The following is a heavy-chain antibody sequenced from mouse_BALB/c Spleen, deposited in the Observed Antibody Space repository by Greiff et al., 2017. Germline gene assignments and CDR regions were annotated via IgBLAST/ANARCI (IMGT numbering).Heavy chain of an antibody. Sequence: EVKLMESGGGLVQPGGSLRLSCATSGFTFTDYYMSWVRQPPGKALEWLGFIRNKANGYTTEYSASVKGRFTISRDNSQSILYLQMNTLRAEDSATYYCARDMVSTGFAYWGQGTLVTVSA. CDR3: ARDMVSTGFAY. D-gene: IGHD1-1*02. V-gene: IGHV7-3*02. CDR1: GFTFTDYY. CDR2: IRNKANGYTT. J-gene: IGHJ3*01.